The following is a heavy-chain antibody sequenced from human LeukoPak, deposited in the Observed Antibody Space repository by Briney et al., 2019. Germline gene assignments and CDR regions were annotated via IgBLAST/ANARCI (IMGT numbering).Heavy chain of an antibody. CDR2: IYYSGNT. CDR3: ARSYCSGGSCDTDAFDI. J-gene: IGHJ3*02. D-gene: IGHD2-15*01. V-gene: IGHV4-30-4*01. Sequence: SETLSLTCTVSGGSISSSDYYWSWIRQPPGKGLEWIGYIYYSGNTYYNPSLKSRVTISVDTSKNQFSLKLSSVTAADTAVYYCARSYCSGGSCDTDAFDIWGQGTMVTVSS. CDR1: GGSISSSDYY.